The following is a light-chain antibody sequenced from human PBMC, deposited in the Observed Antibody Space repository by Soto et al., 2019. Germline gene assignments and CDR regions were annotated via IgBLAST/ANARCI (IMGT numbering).Light chain of an antibody. V-gene: IGKV3D-15*01. J-gene: IGKJ2*01. CDR3: HQYINLPYT. CDR1: QSFSSD. CDR2: GAS. Sequence: IVMTQSPATLSVSPGERATLSCRASQSFSSDLAWYQQKSGQAPRLLIYGASTRATGIPARFSGGGSGTEFTLTISRLQSEDFAVYFCHQYINLPYTFGQGTKLEIK.